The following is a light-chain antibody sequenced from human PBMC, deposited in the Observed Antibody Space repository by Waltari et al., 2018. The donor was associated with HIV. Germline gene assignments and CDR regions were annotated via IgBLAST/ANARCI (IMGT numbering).Light chain of an antibody. CDR1: SSDVGIYNL. Sequence: QSALTQPASVSGSPGQSITISCSGTSSDVGIYNLVSWYQQHPGKAPKLTLYEVTQRPSGVSNRFSGSKSGNTASLTICGLQAEDEADYYCCSYAGSSTWVFGGGTKLTVL. CDR3: CSYAGSSTWV. J-gene: IGLJ3*02. CDR2: EVT. V-gene: IGLV2-23*02.